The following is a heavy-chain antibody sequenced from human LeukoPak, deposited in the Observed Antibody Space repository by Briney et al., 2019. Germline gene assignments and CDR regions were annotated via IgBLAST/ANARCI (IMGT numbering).Heavy chain of an antibody. J-gene: IGHJ4*02. Sequence: ASVKVSGKTSGYTFTNYGVTWVRQAPGQGLEWMGWISGHNGNTNYVQKVQDRVTMTTDTSTSTAYMELRSLRSDDTAVYYCARTYKILTGFSTACDSWGQGTLITVSS. CDR3: ARTYKILTGFSTACDS. V-gene: IGHV1-18*01. D-gene: IGHD3-9*01. CDR1: GYTFTNYG. CDR2: ISGHNGNT.